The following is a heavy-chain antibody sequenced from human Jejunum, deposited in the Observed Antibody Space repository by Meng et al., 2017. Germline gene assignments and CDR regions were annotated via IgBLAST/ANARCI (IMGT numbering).Heavy chain of an antibody. Sequence: SCPTLVYPAATLTLTCSFSGFSMSSTGEAVDWIRQPAGKARERVALNLWDNDKRYRPTLRNRLTIDKDTYINQVVLIMSDLDPVDTGTYVCARRRGADAAPWFYPMDVWGQGTTVTVSS. CDR3: ARRRGADAAPWFYPMDV. CDR1: GFSMSSTGEA. CDR2: NLWDNDK. V-gene: IGHV2-5*02. J-gene: IGHJ6*02. D-gene: IGHD3-10*01.